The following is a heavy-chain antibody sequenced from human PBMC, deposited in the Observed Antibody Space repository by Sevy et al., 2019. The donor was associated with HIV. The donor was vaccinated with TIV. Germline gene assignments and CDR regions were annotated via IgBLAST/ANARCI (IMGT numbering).Heavy chain of an antibody. CDR2: IDSGGST. CDR1: GFTVSGNY. D-gene: IGHD3-22*01. J-gene: IGHJ6*02. CDR3: ARDRYYDASGYYYCSYGMDV. Sequence: GGSLRLSCEASGFTVSGNYMAWVRLAPGKGLEWVSLIDSGGSTYYADSVKGSFTISRDNAKNTLYLQMNPLRAEDTAVYFCARDRYYDASGYYYCSYGMDVWGQGTTVTVSS. V-gene: IGHV3-66*01.